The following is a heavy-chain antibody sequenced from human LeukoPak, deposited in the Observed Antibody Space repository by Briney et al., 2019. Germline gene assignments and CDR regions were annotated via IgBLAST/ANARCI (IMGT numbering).Heavy chain of an antibody. CDR3: ARHEGYSSSQPFGY. Sequence: SETLSLTCTVSGGSISSYYWSWIRQPPGKGLEWIGYIYYSGSTNYNPSLKSRVTISVDTSKNHFSLKLSSVTAADTAVYYCARHEGYSSSQPFGYWGQGTLVTVSS. CDR2: IYYSGST. J-gene: IGHJ4*02. V-gene: IGHV4-59*08. D-gene: IGHD6-13*01. CDR1: GGSISSYY.